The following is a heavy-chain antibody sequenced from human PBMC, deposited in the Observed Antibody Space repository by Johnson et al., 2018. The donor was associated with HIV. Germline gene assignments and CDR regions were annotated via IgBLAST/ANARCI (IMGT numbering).Heavy chain of an antibody. CDR2: ISYYGSNK. J-gene: IGHJ3*02. CDR1: GFTFSSYA. Sequence: QVQLVESGGVVVHPGRSLRLSCAASGFTFSSYAMHWVRQAPGKGLEWVAVISYYGSNKYYADSVKVRFTISRDNSKHPRYLQITSLRAEDTAVYYCARERVPAAIGLAYMGAFDIWGQGTMVTVSS. D-gene: IGHD2-2*02. CDR3: ARERVPAAIGLAYMGAFDI. V-gene: IGHV3-30-3*01.